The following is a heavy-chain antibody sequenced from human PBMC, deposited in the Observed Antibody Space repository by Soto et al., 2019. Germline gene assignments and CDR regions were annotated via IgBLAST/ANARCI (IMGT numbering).Heavy chain of an antibody. D-gene: IGHD7-27*01. CDR2: IKQDGSEK. Sequence: EVQLVESGGGLVQPGESLRLSCVASGFAISNYWINWVSQAPGKGLEWVANIKQDGSEKNYVDSVKGRFTISRDNARNSLYLQMNSLRAENTAAYYCATETSTWGCWGQGTLVTVSS. CDR1: GFAISNYW. CDR3: ATETSTWGC. J-gene: IGHJ4*02. V-gene: IGHV3-7*05.